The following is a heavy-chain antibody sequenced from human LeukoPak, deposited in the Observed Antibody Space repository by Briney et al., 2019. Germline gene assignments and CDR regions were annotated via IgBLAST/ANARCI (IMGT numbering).Heavy chain of an antibody. CDR3: ARALNDAFDI. CDR2: ITSSGSSV. J-gene: IGHJ3*02. Sequence: GGSLRLSCAASGFTFSDYYMGWIRQAPGKGPEWISYITSSGSSVYYPDSVKGRFAISRDNAKNSLFLQINSLRAEDTAMFYCARALNDAFDIRGQGTTVTVSS. V-gene: IGHV3-11*01. CDR1: GFTFSDYY.